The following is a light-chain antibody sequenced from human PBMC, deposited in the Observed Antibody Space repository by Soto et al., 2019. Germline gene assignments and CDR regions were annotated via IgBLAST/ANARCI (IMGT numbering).Light chain of an antibody. V-gene: IGKV1-39*01. Sequence: DIQMTQSPSSLSSSVGDRVTITCRASQSISSYLNWYQQKPGKAPKLLIYAASSLQSGVPSRLSGSGSGTDFTLTISSMQPDDFATYYCQQYNSYRTFGQGTKVDIK. CDR3: QQYNSYRT. CDR1: QSISSY. CDR2: AAS. J-gene: IGKJ1*01.